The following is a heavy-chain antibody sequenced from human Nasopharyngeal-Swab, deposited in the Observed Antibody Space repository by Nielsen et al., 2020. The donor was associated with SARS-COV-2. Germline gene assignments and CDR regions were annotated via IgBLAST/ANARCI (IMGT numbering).Heavy chain of an antibody. CDR1: GYSFTGYW. CDR2: IYPGDSDT. Sequence: GESLKISCKGSGYSFTGYWIGWVRQMPGKGLEWMGIIYPGDSDTRYSPSFQGQVTISADKSISTAYLQWSSLKASDTAMYYCASHPLYSSGWYGVDYWGQGTLVTVSS. V-gene: IGHV5-51*01. D-gene: IGHD6-19*01. J-gene: IGHJ4*02. CDR3: ASHPLYSSGWYGVDY.